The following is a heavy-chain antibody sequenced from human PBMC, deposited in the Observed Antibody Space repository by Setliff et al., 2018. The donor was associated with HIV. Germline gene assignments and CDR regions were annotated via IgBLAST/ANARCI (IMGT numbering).Heavy chain of an antibody. CDR3: ARKFRPGHGVDV. V-gene: IGHV3-48*01. Sequence: GGSLRLSCAASGFRFSVYSMHWVRQAPGKGLEWLSYITGSSTTYYAESVKGRFTISRDNARNSLYLQVNSLRVEDTAVYFCARKFRPGHGVDVWGQGTTVTVSS. D-gene: IGHD3-10*01. CDR2: ITGSSTT. CDR1: GFRFSVYS. J-gene: IGHJ6*02.